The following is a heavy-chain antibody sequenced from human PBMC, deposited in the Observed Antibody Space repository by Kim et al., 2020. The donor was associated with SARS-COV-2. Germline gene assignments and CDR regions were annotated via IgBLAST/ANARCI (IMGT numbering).Heavy chain of an antibody. CDR1: GFTFSSYA. J-gene: IGHJ6*02. D-gene: IGHD3-9*01. CDR2: ISGSGGST. V-gene: IGHV3-23*01. Sequence: GGSLRLSCAASGFTFSSYAMSWVRQAPGKGLEWVSAISGSGGSTYYADSVKGRFTISRDNSKNTLYLQMNSLRAEDTAVYYCAKDRGNYDILTGYYREYYYYGMDVWGQGTTVTVSS. CDR3: AKDRGNYDILTGYYREYYYYGMDV.